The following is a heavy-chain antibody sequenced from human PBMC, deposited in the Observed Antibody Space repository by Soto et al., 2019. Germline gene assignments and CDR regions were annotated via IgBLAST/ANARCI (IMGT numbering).Heavy chain of an antibody. CDR1: GGSISSYY. CDR3: ARGSQFGYYDFWSGYDIYYYYGMDV. D-gene: IGHD3-3*01. Sequence: PAETLSLTCTVSGGSISSYYWSWIRQPPGKGLEWIGYIYYSGSTNYNPSLKSRVTISVDTSKNQFSLKLSSVTAADTAVYYCARGSQFGYYDFWSGYDIYYYYGMDVWGQGTTVTVSS. CDR2: IYYSGST. J-gene: IGHJ6*02. V-gene: IGHV4-59*01.